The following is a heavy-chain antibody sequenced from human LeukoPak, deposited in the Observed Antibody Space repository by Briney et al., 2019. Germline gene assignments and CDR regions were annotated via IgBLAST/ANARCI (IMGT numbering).Heavy chain of an antibody. J-gene: IGHJ4*02. CDR1: GFTFRSYA. D-gene: IGHD4-11*01. CDR2: ITSGGGT. CDR3: AKRLTTHGFDY. V-gene: IGHV3-23*01. Sequence: QSGGSLRLSCAASGFTFRSYAMSWVRQAPGKGLEWVSTITSGGGTFFADSVKGRFTISRDNSKNTLSLQMNSLRAEDTAVYYCAKRLTTHGFDYWGQGTLVTVSS.